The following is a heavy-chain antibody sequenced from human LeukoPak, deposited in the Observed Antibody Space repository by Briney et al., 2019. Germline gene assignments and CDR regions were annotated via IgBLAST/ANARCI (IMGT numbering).Heavy chain of an antibody. CDR1: GGSFSGYY. V-gene: IGHV4-34*01. J-gene: IGHJ4*02. D-gene: IGHD6-19*01. Sequence: SETLSLTCVVYGGSFSGYYWTWIRQPPGKGLEWIGEIDHSGSSNSNPSLKSRVTISVDTSKNQFSLKLSSVTAADTAVYYCARGTLYSGWSYYFDYWGQGSQVTVSS. CDR3: ARGTLYSGWSYYFDY. CDR2: IDHSGSS.